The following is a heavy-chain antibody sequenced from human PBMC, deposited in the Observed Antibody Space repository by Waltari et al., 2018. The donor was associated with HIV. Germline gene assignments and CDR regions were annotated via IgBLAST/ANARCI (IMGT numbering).Heavy chain of an antibody. J-gene: IGHJ4*02. Sequence: QVQLVASGGGVVQPGRSLILSCAASGFPFSNFGMHWVRQAPGKGLEWVAVISYDGNNKNYADSVKGRFTISRDNSKNTLYLQMNSLRADDTALYYCVKDRGTFTMINEYWGQGTLVTVSS. CDR1: GFPFSNFG. CDR2: ISYDGNNK. V-gene: IGHV3-30*18. CDR3: VKDRGTFTMINEY. D-gene: IGHD3-22*01.